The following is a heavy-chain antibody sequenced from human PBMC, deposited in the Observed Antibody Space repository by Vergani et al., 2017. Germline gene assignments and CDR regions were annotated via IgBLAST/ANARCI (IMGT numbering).Heavy chain of an antibody. CDR3: ARGDYGILTGYRY. CDR2: INPSGGHT. Sequence: QVQVVQSGAEVKKSGASVKVSCKTSGYTFSNYYMHWVRQAPGQGLEWMGIINPSGGHTNYAQKLQGRVTMTRDTSTNTVYMELSSLRSEDTAIYYCARGDYGILTGYRYWGQGTLGTVSA. CDR1: GYTFSNYY. D-gene: IGHD3-9*01. V-gene: IGHV1-46*03. J-gene: IGHJ4*02.